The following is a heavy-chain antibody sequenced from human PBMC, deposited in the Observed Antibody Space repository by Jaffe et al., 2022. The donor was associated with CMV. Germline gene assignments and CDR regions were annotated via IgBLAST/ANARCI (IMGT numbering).Heavy chain of an antibody. CDR2: INAGDGKS. D-gene: IGHD3-22*01. V-gene: IGHV1-3*01. J-gene: IGHJ4*02. CDR3: ARDGRVSEYDSSAYPYYLDY. CDR1: GYTFTTYA. Sequence: QVQLVQSGAEVMKPGASVKVSCKASGYTFTTYAIHWVRQAPGQRLEWMGWINAGDGKSKSSQKFQDRVTITRDTSASTAYMKLSSLRSEDTAVYFCARDGRVSEYDSSAYPYYLDYWGQGTLVTVSS.